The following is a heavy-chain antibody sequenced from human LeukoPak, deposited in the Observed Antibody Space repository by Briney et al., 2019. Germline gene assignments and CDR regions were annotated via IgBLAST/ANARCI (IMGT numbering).Heavy chain of an antibody. J-gene: IGHJ3*02. V-gene: IGHV4-59*01. CDR2: IYYSGST. CDR1: GGSISSYY. CDR3: ARDLGWLRAFDI. Sequence: SETLSLTCTVSGGSISSYYWSWIRQPPGKGLEWIRYIYYSGSTNYNPSLKSRVTISVDTSKNQFSLKLSSVTAADTAVYYCARDLGWLRAFDIWGQGTMVTVSS. D-gene: IGHD5-12*01.